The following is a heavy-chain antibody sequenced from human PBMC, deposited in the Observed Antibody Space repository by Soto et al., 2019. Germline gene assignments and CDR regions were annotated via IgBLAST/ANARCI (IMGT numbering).Heavy chain of an antibody. CDR1: GGTFSSYT. CDR3: ARDMNYGGNPRAFDI. Sequence: SVKVSCKASGGTFSSYTISWVRQAPGQGLEWMGRIIPILGIANYAQKFQGRVTITADKSTSTAYMELSSLRSEDTAVYYCARDMNYGGNPRAFDIWGQGTMVTVSS. J-gene: IGHJ3*02. CDR2: IIPILGIA. D-gene: IGHD4-17*01. V-gene: IGHV1-69*04.